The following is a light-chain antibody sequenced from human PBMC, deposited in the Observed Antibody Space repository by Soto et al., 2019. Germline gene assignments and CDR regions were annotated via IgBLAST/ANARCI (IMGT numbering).Light chain of an antibody. V-gene: IGKV3-20*01. CDR2: DTS. CDR3: QQYGSSPGT. CDR1: QNVRDSY. Sequence: IVLTHSPGTLSLSPGGRATLSCRASQNVRDSYLAWYQQKPGQAPSLLLHDTSTRATGIPDRFSGSGSGTDFALTISRVEPEDFALYFCQQYGSSPGTFGQGTKVDIK. J-gene: IGKJ1*01.